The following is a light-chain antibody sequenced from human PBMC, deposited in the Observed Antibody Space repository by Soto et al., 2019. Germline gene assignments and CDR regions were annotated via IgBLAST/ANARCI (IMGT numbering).Light chain of an antibody. V-gene: IGLV2-8*01. Sequence: QSALTQPPSASGSPGQSVTISCTGTSSDVGAYNFVSWYQQYPGKAPKLTIYDVSQRPSGVSDRFSGSKSGNTASLTVSGLQAEDEADYYCCSFAGTGTQYVFGTGTKLTVL. J-gene: IGLJ1*01. CDR3: CSFAGTGTQYV. CDR2: DVS. CDR1: SSDVGAYNF.